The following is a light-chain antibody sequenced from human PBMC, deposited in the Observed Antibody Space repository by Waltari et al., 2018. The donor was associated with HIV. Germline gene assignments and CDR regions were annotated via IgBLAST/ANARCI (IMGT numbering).Light chain of an antibody. CDR3: QSYDSGLSSSV. CDR1: SAGYD. V-gene: IGLV1-40*01. J-gene: IGLJ2*01. CDR2: GNS. Sequence: QSDLTQPPSVSGAPGQRVTISCSGVSAGYDVHWYQQLPGTAPKLLIYGNSNRPAAVPDRFSGAKAGPLASLAITGLQAEDEADYYCQSYDSGLSSSVFGGGTRLTVL.